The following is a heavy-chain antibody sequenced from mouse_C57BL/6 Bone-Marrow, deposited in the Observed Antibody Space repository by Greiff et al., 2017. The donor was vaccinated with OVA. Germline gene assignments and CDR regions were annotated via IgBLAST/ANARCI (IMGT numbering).Heavy chain of an antibody. J-gene: IGHJ2*01. Sequence: QVQLKQPGAELAKPGASVKLSCKASGYTFTSYWMQWVKQRPGQGLEWIGEIDPSDSYTNYNQKFKGKATLTVDTSSSTAYMQLSSLTSEDSAVYYCARITTVPYWGQGTTLTVSS. V-gene: IGHV1-50*01. CDR2: IDPSDSYT. CDR1: GYTFTSYW. CDR3: ARITTVPY. D-gene: IGHD1-1*01.